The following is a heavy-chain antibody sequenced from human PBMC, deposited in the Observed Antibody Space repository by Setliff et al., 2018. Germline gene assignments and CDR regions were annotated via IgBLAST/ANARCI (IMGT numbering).Heavy chain of an antibody. CDR2: IRDTGTTV. Sequence: PGGSLRLSCAVSGFIFSSYEMNWVRQAPGKGLEWVSHIRDTGTTVHYADSVKGRFTISRDNAKNSLYLQMNSLRPEDTAVYYCARTCSGSGCYAGLESWGQGTPVTVSS. CDR1: GFIFSSYE. D-gene: IGHD2-15*01. J-gene: IGHJ4*02. V-gene: IGHV3-48*03. CDR3: ARTCSGSGCYAGLES.